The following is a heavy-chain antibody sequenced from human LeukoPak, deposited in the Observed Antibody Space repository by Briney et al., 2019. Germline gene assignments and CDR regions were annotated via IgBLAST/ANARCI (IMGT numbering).Heavy chain of an antibody. J-gene: IGHJ3*02. Sequence: GASVKVSCKASGGTFSSYAISWVRQAPGQGLEWMGGIIPIFGTANYAQKFQGRVTITADKSTSTAYMELSSLRSEDTAVYYCARERGYYYDSSGPYDAFDIWGQGTMVTVSS. D-gene: IGHD3-22*01. CDR3: ARERGYYYDSSGPYDAFDI. V-gene: IGHV1-69*06. CDR1: GGTFSSYA. CDR2: IIPIFGTA.